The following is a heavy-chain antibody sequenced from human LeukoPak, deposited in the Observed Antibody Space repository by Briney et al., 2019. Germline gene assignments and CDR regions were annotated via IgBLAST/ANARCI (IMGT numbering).Heavy chain of an antibody. D-gene: IGHD6-19*01. Sequence: PGGSLRLSCAASGFTFSSYSMNWVRQARGKGLEWVSSISGNNNYIYYADSVKGRFTNSRDNAKSSLYLQMHSLRAEDTAIYYCTRSSGWYHRGPDYYYYYMDVWGKGTTVTVS. CDR1: GFTFSSYS. CDR3: TRSSGWYHRGPDYYYYYMDV. V-gene: IGHV3-21*01. J-gene: IGHJ6*03. CDR2: ISGNNNYI.